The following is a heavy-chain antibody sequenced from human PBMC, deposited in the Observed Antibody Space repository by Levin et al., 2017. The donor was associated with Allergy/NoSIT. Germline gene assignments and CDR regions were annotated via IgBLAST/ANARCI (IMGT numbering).Heavy chain of an antibody. CDR3: TRRLEA. Sequence: GGSLRLSCAASGFTFSSYNMNWVRQAPGKGLEWISYISSSSSTIYYADSVKGRFSISRDNAKNSLYLQMNSLRNDDTAVYYCTRRLEAWGQGTLVTVSS. CDR1: GFTFSSYN. J-gene: IGHJ5*02. V-gene: IGHV3-48*02. CDR2: ISSSSSTI.